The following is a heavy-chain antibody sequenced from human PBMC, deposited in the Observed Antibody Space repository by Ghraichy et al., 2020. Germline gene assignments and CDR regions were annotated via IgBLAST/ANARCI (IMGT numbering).Heavy chain of an antibody. V-gene: IGHV1-8*01. D-gene: IGHD1-20*01. J-gene: IGHJ4*02. CDR2: MNPNSGNT. CDR1: GYTFTSYD. Sequence: ASVKVSCKASGYTFTSYDINWVRQATGQGLEWMGWMNPNSGNTGYAQKFQGRVTMTRNTSISTAYMELSSLRSEDTAVYYCARGLVPTKWYNWNQKYYFDYWGQGTLVTVSS. CDR3: ARGLVPTKWYNWNQKYYFDY.